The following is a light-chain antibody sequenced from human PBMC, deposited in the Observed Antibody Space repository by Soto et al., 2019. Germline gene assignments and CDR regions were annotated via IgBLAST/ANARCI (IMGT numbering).Light chain of an antibody. J-gene: IGKJ5*01. V-gene: IGKV3-15*01. CDR3: QQYNDWPPIT. CDR1: HSVSNN. CDR2: YAS. Sequence: EIIMTQSPATLSVSPGERATLSCRASHSVSNNLAWYQQKPGQAPRLLIYYASTRATGIPARFSGRGSGTEFTLPISSLQSEDFALYYCQQYNDWPPITFGQGTRLEVK.